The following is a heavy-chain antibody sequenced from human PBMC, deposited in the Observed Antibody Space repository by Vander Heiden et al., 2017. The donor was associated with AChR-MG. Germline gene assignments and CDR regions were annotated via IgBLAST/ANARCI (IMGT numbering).Heavy chain of an antibody. CDR3: ARDLDIGAAAGTGFDY. Sequence: EVQLVESGGGLVKPGGSLRLSCAASGFTFSSDSMNWVRQAPGKGLEWVSSISSSSSYIYYADSVKGRFTISRDNAKNSLYLQMNSLRAEDTAVYYCARDLDIGAAAGTGFDYWGQGTLVTVSS. V-gene: IGHV3-21*01. CDR1: GFTFSSDS. CDR2: ISSSSSYI. J-gene: IGHJ4*02. D-gene: IGHD6-13*01.